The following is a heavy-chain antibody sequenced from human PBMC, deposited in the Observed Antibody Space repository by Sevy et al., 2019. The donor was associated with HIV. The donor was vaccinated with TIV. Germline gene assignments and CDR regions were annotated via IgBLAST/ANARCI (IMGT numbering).Heavy chain of an antibody. D-gene: IGHD2-2*01. CDR2: ISWNSGGI. CDR3: TKDKEIRVIIPAATAYYGIDV. Sequence: GRSLRLSCAASGFTFDDYSMHWVRQPPGKGLEWVSSISWNSGGIAYADSVKGRFTVSRDNAKNSLYLQINSLRADDTALYYCTKDKEIRVIIPAATAYYGIDVWGQGTTVTVSS. J-gene: IGHJ6*02. V-gene: IGHV3-9*01. CDR1: GFTFDDYS.